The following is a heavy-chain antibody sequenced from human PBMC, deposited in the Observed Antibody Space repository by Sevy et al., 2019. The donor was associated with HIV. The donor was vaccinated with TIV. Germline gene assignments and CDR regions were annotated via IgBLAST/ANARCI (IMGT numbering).Heavy chain of an antibody. CDR2: IRNKADSYTP. CDR3: ATHAGIAAAGRVFDY. Sequence: GGSLRLSCAASGFTFSDHYMEWVRQAPGKGLEWVGRIRNKADSYTPEYAASVKGRFTISRDESKNSLYLLMNSLKTEDTAVYYCATHAGIAAAGRVFDYWGQGTLVTVSS. J-gene: IGHJ4*02. CDR1: GFTFSDHY. V-gene: IGHV3-72*01. D-gene: IGHD6-13*01.